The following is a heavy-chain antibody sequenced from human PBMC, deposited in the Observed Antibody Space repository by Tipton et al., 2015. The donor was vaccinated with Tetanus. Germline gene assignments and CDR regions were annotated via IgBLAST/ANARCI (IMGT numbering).Heavy chain of an antibody. J-gene: IGHJ4*02. CDR1: GGTFSSYA. D-gene: IGHD6-19*01. CDR3: AREGGPNLGGWHRMYYFDY. Sequence: QVQLVQSGAEVKKPGSSVKVSCKASGGTFSSYAISWVRQAPGQGLEWMGGIIPIFGTANYAQKFQGRVTITADKSTSTAYMELSSLRSEDTAVYYCAREGGPNLGGWHRMYYFDYWGQGTLVTVSS. V-gene: IGHV1-69*14. CDR2: IIPIFGTA.